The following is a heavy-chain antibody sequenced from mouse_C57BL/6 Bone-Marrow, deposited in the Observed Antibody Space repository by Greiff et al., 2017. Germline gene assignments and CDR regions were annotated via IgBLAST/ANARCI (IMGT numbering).Heavy chain of an antibody. V-gene: IGHV1-19*01. CDR1: GYTFTDYY. Sequence: VQLEQSGPVLVKPGASVKMSCKASGYTFTDYYMNWVKQSHGKSLEWIGVINPYNGGTSYNQKFKGKATLTVDKSSSTAYMELNSLTSEDSAVYYCASLVLRSYFDYWGQGTTLTVSS. CDR3: ASLVLRSYFDY. J-gene: IGHJ2*01. CDR2: INPYNGGT. D-gene: IGHD1-1*01.